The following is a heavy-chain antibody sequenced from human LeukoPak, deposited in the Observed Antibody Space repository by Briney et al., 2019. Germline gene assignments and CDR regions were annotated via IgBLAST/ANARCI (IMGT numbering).Heavy chain of an antibody. CDR2: INAGNGIT. J-gene: IGHJ4*02. Sequence: ASVKVSCKASGYTFTSYAMHWVRQAPGQRLEWMGWINAGNGITKYSQKFQGRVTITRDTSASTAYMELSSLRSEDTAVYYCARDLGQLVATLDYWGQGTLVTVSS. D-gene: IGHD5-12*01. CDR3: ARDLGQLVATLDY. V-gene: IGHV1-3*01. CDR1: GYTFTSYA.